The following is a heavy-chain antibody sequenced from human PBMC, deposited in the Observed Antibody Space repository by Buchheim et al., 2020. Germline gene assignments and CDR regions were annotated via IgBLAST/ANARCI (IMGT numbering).Heavy chain of an antibody. CDR3: ASETVTKYGMDV. J-gene: IGHJ6*02. CDR1: GGSFSGYY. D-gene: IGHD4-11*01. Sequence: QVQLQQWGAGLLKLSETLSLTCAVYGGSFSGYYWSWIRQPPGKGLEWIGEINHSGSTNYNPSLKGRVTISVDTSKNQFSLKLSSVTAADTAVYYCASETVTKYGMDVWGQGTT. V-gene: IGHV4-34*01. CDR2: INHSGST.